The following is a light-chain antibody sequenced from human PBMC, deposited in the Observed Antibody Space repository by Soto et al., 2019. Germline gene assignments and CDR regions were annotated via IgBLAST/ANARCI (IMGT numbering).Light chain of an antibody. V-gene: IGLV2-14*01. Sequence: QSALTQPASVSGSPGQSIAMSCAGTSSDVGGYNYVSWYQQHPGKAPKLMIFDVSSRPSGVSNRFSGSKSGNVASLTISGLQGDDEADYYSSSYTSSSTLVVFGGGTKLTVI. J-gene: IGLJ2*01. CDR1: SSDVGGYNY. CDR3: SSYTSSSTLVV. CDR2: DVS.